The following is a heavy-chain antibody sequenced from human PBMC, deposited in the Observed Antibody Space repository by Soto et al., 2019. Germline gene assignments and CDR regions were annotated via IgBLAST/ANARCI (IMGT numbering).Heavy chain of an antibody. D-gene: IGHD5-18*01. CDR3: ARLHSHGTYGMDV. CDR2: IIPIFGTT. V-gene: IGHV1-69*13. Sequence: SVKVSCKASGGSFTYTLSWVRQAPGQGLEWMGGIIPIFGTTNYAQKFQGRVTITADESTKTAYMELSTLRSEDTAVYYCARLHSHGTYGMDVWGQGTTVTVSS. CDR1: GGSFTYT. J-gene: IGHJ6*02.